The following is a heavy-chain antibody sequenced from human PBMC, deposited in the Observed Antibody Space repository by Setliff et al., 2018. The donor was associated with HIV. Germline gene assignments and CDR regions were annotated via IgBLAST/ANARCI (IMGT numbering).Heavy chain of an antibody. Sequence: WIRQSPGKGLEWVANINQDGSEKNYVDSVKGRFTISRDNAKNSLFLQMNSLRAEDTAVYYCVRGTLDFWGQGNLVTVSS. V-gene: IGHV3-7*04. J-gene: IGHJ4*02. CDR3: VRGTLDF. CDR2: INQDGSEK.